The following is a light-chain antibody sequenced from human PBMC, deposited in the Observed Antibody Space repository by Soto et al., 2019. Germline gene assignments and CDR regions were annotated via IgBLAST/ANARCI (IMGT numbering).Light chain of an antibody. CDR2: WAS. CDR1: QSILYNSNKKNY. V-gene: IGKV4-1*01. J-gene: IGKJ3*01. Sequence: DIVMTQSPDFLAVSLGERATINCKSSQSILYNSNKKNYLAWYQQKPRQPPRLLIYWASTRESGVPERFSGTGSGTDFTLTISGLQAEDVAVSYCQHYLKSPVSFGPGNKV. CDR3: QHYLKSPVS.